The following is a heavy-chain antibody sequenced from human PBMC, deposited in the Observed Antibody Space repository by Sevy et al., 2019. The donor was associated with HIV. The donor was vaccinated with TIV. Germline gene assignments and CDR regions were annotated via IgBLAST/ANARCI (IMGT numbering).Heavy chain of an antibody. CDR2: ISGSGGSGDKT. V-gene: IGHV3-23*01. D-gene: IGHD3-22*01. Sequence: GGSLRLSCAASGFTFSNYAMNWVRQAPGKGLEWVSGISGSGGSGDKTNYADSVKGRFTISRDVSKNSRYLQLNSLRAEDTAIYYCARKYDSSGYFDYWGQGTLVTVSS. CDR1: GFTFSNYA. J-gene: IGHJ4*02. CDR3: ARKYDSSGYFDY.